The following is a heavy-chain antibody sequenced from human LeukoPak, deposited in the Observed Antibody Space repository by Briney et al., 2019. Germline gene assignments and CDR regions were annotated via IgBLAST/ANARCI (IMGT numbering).Heavy chain of an antibody. CDR2: IKQDGSEK. V-gene: IGHV3-7*01. CDR3: AGERYFDWSESSDY. D-gene: IGHD3-9*01. J-gene: IGHJ4*02. CDR1: GFTFSSYW. Sequence: PGGSLRLSCAASGFTFSSYWMSWVRQAPGKGLEWVANIKQDGSEKYYVDSVKGRFTISRDNAKNSLYLQMNSLRAEDTAVYYCAGERYFDWSESSDYWGQGTLVTVSS.